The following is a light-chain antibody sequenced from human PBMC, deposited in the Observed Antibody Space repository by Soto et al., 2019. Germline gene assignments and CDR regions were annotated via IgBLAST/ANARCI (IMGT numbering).Light chain of an antibody. J-gene: IGKJ3*01. Sequence: DIQMTQSPSSLSASVGDRIIISCRASQGISNRLAWYQQKPGKAPKLLIYAASTLQSGVPSRISGSGSGTDFTLTISSLQPEDVATYYCQKYSSAPFTFGPGTKVEIK. V-gene: IGKV1-27*01. CDR2: AAS. CDR1: QGISNR. CDR3: QKYSSAPFT.